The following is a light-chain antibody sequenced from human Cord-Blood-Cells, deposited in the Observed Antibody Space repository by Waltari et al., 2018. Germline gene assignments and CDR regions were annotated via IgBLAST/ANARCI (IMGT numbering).Light chain of an antibody. Sequence: QPVLTQPPSASASLGASVTPTCTLSTGYSNYKREWYQQRPGRGPRFVMRVGTGGIVGSKGDGIPVRFSVLGSGLNRYLTIKNIQEEDESDYHCGADHGSGSNFVWVFGGGTKLTVL. V-gene: IGLV9-49*01. CDR3: GADHGSGSNFVWV. J-gene: IGLJ3*02. CDR2: VGTGGIVG. CDR1: TGYSNYK.